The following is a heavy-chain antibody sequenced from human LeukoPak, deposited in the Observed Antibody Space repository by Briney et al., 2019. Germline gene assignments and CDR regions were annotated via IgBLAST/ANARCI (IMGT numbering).Heavy chain of an antibody. V-gene: IGHV3-7*01. CDR2: IKQDGSEK. J-gene: IGHJ6*02. D-gene: IGHD6-6*01. Sequence: PGGSLRLSCAASGFTFSTYWMTWVRQAPGTGLEWVANIKQDGSEKYYVDSVKGRFTISSDNAKDSLYLQMNSLRTEDTAVYFCARSSRGLDVWGQGTTVSVSS. CDR1: GFTFSTYW. CDR3: ARSSRGLDV.